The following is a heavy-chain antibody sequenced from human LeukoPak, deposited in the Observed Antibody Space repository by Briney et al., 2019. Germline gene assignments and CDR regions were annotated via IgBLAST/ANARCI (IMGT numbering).Heavy chain of an antibody. D-gene: IGHD3-10*01. V-gene: IGHV1-46*01. Sequence: GASVKVSCKASGYTFTSYYMHWVRQAPGQGLEWMGIINPSGGSTSYAQKFQGRVTMTRDTSTSTVYMELSSLRSEDTAVYYCARGTGPSYGSGSYYMDYWGQGTLVTVSS. CDR2: INPSGGST. J-gene: IGHJ4*02. CDR1: GYTFTSYY. CDR3: ARGTGPSYGSGSYYMDY.